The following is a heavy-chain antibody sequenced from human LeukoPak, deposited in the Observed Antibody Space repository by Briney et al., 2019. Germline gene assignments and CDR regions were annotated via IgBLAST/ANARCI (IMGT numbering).Heavy chain of an antibody. CDR1: GGSFSGYY. J-gene: IGHJ4*02. Sequence: SETLSLTCAVYGGSFSGYYWSWIRQPPGKGLEWIGYIYYSGSTNYNPSLKSRVTISVDTSKNQFSLKLSSVTAADTAVYYCAREGYCTNGVCPSDYWGQGTLVTVSS. V-gene: IGHV4-59*08. D-gene: IGHD2-8*01. CDR2: IYYSGST. CDR3: AREGYCTNGVCPSDY.